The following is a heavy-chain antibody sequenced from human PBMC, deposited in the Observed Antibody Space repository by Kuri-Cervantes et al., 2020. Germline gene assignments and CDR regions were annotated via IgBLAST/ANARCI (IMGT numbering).Heavy chain of an antibody. CDR1: GYTLTELS. V-gene: IGHV1-24*01. D-gene: IGHD5-18*01. CDR2: FDPEDGET. Sequence: ASVKVSCKVSGYTLTELSMHWVRQAPGKGLEWMGGFDPEDGETIYAQKFQGRVTITADESTSTAYMELSSLRSEDTAVYYCARGAAMDPNYYYGMDVWGQGTTVTVSS. J-gene: IGHJ6*02. CDR3: ARGAAMDPNYYYGMDV.